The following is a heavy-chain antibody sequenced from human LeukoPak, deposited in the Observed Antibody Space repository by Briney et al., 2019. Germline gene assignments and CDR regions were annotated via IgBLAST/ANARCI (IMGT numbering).Heavy chain of an antibody. D-gene: IGHD3-3*01. J-gene: IGHJ5*02. V-gene: IGHV4-34*01. CDR1: GGSFSGYY. Sequence: SETLSLTCAVYGGSFSGYYWSWIRQPPGKGLEWIGEINHSGSTNYNPSLKSRVTISVDTSKNQFSLKLSSVTAADTAVYYCARTHTIFAVVRRNWFDPWGQGTLVTVSS. CDR3: ARTHTIFAVVRRNWFDP. CDR2: INHSGST.